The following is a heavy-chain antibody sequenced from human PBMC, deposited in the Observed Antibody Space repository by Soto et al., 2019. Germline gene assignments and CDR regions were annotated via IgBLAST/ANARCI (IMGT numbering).Heavy chain of an antibody. V-gene: IGHV1-3*01. J-gene: IGHJ6*02. CDR2: INAGNGNT. D-gene: IGHD3-22*01. Sequence: GASVKVSCKASGYTFTSYAMHWVRQAPGQRLEWMGWINAGNGNTKYSQILQGRVSMTTDTSANTAYMGLRSLRADGTAMYYCARGGYYDSSGSRNYYYYGMNVWGQGTTVTVSS. CDR1: GYTFTSYA. CDR3: ARGGYYDSSGSRNYYYYGMNV.